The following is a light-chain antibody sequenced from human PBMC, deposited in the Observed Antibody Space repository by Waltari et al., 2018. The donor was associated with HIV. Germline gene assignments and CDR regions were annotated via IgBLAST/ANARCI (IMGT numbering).Light chain of an antibody. Sequence: QSALTQPRSVSGSPGQSVTISCTGTSRDVGGYNYVSWYQHRPGKAPKFMIYDVNKRPSGVPDRFSGSKSGNTASLTISGLQAEDEADYYCCSYADNYPVVFGGGTKLTVL. V-gene: IGLV2-11*01. CDR1: SRDVGGYNY. CDR3: CSYADNYPVV. CDR2: DVN. J-gene: IGLJ2*01.